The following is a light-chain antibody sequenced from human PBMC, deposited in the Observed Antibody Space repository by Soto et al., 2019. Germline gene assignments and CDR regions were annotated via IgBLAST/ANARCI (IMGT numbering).Light chain of an antibody. Sequence: DIQMTQSPSTLSGSVGDRVTITCRASQTISSWLAWYQQKPGKAPKLLIYKASTLKSGVPSRFCGRGSGTEFTLTISSLQPDAFATYYCQHYNSYSEAFGQGTKVELK. CDR2: KAS. V-gene: IGKV1-5*03. CDR3: QHYNSYSEA. CDR1: QTISSW. J-gene: IGKJ1*01.